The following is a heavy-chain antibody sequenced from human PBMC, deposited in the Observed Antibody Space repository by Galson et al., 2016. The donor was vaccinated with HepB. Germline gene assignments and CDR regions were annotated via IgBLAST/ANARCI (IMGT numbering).Heavy chain of an antibody. V-gene: IGHV3-74*01. CDR1: GFTLSNYW. CDR3: ARDRGASTPLDP. D-gene: IGHD2-2*01. Sequence: SLRLSCAASGFTLSNYWMHWVRQAPGKGLVWVSRITSDGSSTTYAEFAEGRFTISRDNAKNTLYLQMNRLRAEDTAVYYCARDRGASTPLDPWGQGTLVTVSS. CDR2: ITSDGSST. J-gene: IGHJ5*02.